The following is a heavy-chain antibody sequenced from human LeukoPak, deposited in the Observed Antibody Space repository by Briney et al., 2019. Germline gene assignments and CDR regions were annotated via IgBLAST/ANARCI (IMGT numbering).Heavy chain of an antibody. CDR1: GFTFSSYW. Sequence: PGGSLRLSCAASGFTFSSYWMHWVRQAPGKGLVWVSRINSDGSSTSYADSVKGRFTISRDNAKNTLYLQMNSLRAEDTAVYYCAAAESRTPFDYWGQGTLVTVSS. CDR3: AAAESRTPFDY. D-gene: IGHD2-2*01. CDR2: INSDGSST. V-gene: IGHV3-74*01. J-gene: IGHJ4*02.